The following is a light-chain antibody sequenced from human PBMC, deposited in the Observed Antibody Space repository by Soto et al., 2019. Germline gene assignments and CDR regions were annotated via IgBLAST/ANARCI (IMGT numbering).Light chain of an antibody. CDR1: QSFSSN. Sequence: IVLTQSPVTLSFSPCEIATLSCSPSQSFSSNYLAWYQQKPGQAPRLLVYGASTRATGIPARFSGSGSGTEFTLTITSLQSEDCAVYYCQQYNAWPRTFGQGTKVDIK. CDR2: GAS. V-gene: IGKV3-15*01. CDR3: QQYNAWPRT. J-gene: IGKJ1*01.